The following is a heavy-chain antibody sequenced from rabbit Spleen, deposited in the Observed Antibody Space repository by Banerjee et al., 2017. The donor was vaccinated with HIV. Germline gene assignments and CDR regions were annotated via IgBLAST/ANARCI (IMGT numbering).Heavy chain of an antibody. D-gene: IGHD4-1*01. CDR2: IYTGSGST. V-gene: IGHV1S40*01. J-gene: IGHJ4*01. Sequence: QQVVESGGDLVKPGASLTLTCKASGFSFSSGYDMCWVRQAPGKGLEWIGCIYTGSGSTYYASWAKGRFTISKTSSTTVTLQMTSLTAADTATYFCARNDYSSGWGAGLWGPGTLVTVS. CDR1: GFSFSSGYD. CDR3: ARNDYSSGWGAGL.